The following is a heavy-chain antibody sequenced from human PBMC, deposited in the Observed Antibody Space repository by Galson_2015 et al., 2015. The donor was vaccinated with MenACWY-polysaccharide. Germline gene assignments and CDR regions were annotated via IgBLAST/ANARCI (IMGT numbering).Heavy chain of an antibody. CDR2: INNDGSDT. J-gene: IGHJ5*02. CDR3: TRDLYGGMT. V-gene: IGHV3-74*01. Sequence: SLRPSCAASGFTFSSYWMHWVRQAPGKGLVWVSRINNDGSDTIYADSVKGRFTVSRDNAENTLYLEMNSLRAEDTAVYFCTRDLYGGMTWGQGTLVTVSS. CDR1: GFTFSSYW. D-gene: IGHD4-23*01.